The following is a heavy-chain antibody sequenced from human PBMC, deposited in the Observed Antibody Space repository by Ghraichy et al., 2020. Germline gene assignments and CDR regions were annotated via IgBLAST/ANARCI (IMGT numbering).Heavy chain of an antibody. J-gene: IGHJ4*02. CDR3: AREKYTSGWYQIDY. D-gene: IGHD6-19*01. V-gene: IGHV6-1*01. CDR1: GDSVSGNSAA. CDR2: TYYRSKWYN. Sequence: SETLSLTCAISGDSVSGNSAAWNWIRQSPSRVLEWLGRTYYRSKWYNDYAVSVKSRITFNPDTSKNQFSLQLNSVTPEDTAVYYCAREKYTSGWYQIDYWGQGTLVTVSS.